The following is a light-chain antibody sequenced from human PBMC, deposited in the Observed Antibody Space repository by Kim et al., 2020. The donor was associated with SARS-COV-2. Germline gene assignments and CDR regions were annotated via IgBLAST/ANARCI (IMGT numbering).Light chain of an antibody. V-gene: IGKV3-20*01. CDR2: GAS. CDR3: QQYDTSRT. J-gene: IGKJ1*01. Sequence: LSPGERATLSCRASQSVSRSYLAWYQQKPGQAPRLLIYGASSRATGIPDRFSGSGSGTDFTLTISRLEPEDSAVYYCQQYDTSRTFGQGTKVDIK. CDR1: QSVSRSY.